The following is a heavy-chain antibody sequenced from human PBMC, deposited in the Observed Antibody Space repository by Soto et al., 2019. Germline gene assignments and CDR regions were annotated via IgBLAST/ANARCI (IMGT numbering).Heavy chain of an antibody. CDR2: INNDGSTT. CDR1: GFTFSSYW. D-gene: IGHD1-26*01. Sequence: PGGSLRLSCAASGFTFSSYWMHWVRQAPGKGLVWVSRINNDGSTTTYADSVKGRFTISRDDAKNTLYLEMNSLRAEDTAVYYCVRGYSGTYRIDNRGQGTPVTVSS. J-gene: IGHJ4*02. CDR3: VRGYSGTYRIDN. V-gene: IGHV3-74*01.